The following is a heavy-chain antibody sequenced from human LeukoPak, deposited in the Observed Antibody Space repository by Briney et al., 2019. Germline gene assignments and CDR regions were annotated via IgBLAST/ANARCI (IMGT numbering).Heavy chain of an antibody. CDR1: GYSFTTYW. D-gene: IGHD2-8*02. J-gene: IGHJ4*02. CDR3: ARVVVSYWGFFDY. CDR2: IYPGDSDT. Sequence: GESLKISCKGSGYSFTTYWIGWVRQMPGKGLEWMGIIYPGDSDTRYSPSFQGQVTISADKSISTAYLQWSSLKASDTAMYYCARVVVSYWGFFDYWGQGTLVTVSS. V-gene: IGHV5-51*01.